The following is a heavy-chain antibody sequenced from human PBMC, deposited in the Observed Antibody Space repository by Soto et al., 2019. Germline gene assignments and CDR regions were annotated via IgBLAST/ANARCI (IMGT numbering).Heavy chain of an antibody. CDR1: GFTFSIYW. J-gene: IGHJ5*02. D-gene: IGHD2-2*01. CDR3: ARARSVVVPAAMGKGLNWFDP. V-gene: IGHV3-74*01. Sequence: GGSLRLSCAASGFTFSIYWMHWVRQAPGKGLVWVSRINSDGSSTSYADSVKGRFTVSRDNAKNQFSLKLSSVTAADTAVYYCARARSVVVPAAMGKGLNWFDPWGQGTLVTVSS. CDR2: INSDGSST.